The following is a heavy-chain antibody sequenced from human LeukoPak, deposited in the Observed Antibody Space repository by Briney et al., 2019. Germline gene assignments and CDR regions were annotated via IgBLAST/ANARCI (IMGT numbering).Heavy chain of an antibody. CDR1: GGSISSGSHY. CDR2: IYPSGST. J-gene: IGHJ3*02. D-gene: IGHD2-15*01. Sequence: KPSETLSLTCTVSGGSISSGSHYWSWIRQPAGKGLEWIGRIYPSGSTNYNPSLKSRVTISVDKSKNQFSLKLSSVTAADTAVYYCARDSWRDKVVLRAFDIWGQGTMVTVSS. V-gene: IGHV4-61*02. CDR3: ARDSWRDKVVLRAFDI.